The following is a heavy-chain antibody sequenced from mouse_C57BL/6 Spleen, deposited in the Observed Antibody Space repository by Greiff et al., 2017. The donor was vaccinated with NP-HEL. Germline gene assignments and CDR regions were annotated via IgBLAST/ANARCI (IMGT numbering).Heavy chain of an antibody. Sequence: VQLQQSGAELVRPGASVKLSCKASGYTFTDYYINWVKQRPGQGLEWIARIYPGSGNTYYNEKFKGKATLTAEKSSSTAYMQLSSLTSEDSAVYFCARELGYFDYWGQGTTLTVSS. CDR1: GYTFTDYY. CDR2: IYPGSGNT. V-gene: IGHV1-76*01. J-gene: IGHJ2*01. CDR3: ARELGYFDY. D-gene: IGHD3-1*01.